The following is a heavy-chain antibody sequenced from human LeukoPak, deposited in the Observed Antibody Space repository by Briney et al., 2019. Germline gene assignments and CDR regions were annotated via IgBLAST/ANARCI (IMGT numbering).Heavy chain of an antibody. V-gene: IGHV3-7*01. Sequence: GGSLRLSCAASGFTFSSYAMHWVRQAPGKGLEWVANIKQDGSEKNYVDSVKGRFTISRDNAKNSLYLQMNSLRAEETAVYYCARDLSYWGQGTLVTVSS. CDR2: IKQDGSEK. CDR1: GFTFSSYA. CDR3: ARDLSY. J-gene: IGHJ4*02.